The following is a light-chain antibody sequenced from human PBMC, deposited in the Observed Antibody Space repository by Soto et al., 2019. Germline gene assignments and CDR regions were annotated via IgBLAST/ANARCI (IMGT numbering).Light chain of an antibody. CDR2: DAS. V-gene: IGKV1-33*01. J-gene: IGKJ1*01. CDR3: QQYNSLPPWT. Sequence: DIQMTQSPSSLSASIGDRITISCQASHAFTNYLNWYQQKPGKAPKLLIYDASNLEAGVPSRFSGSGSGTDFTFTINDLQPEDIATYYCQQYNSLPPWTFGQGTKVEI. CDR1: HAFTNY.